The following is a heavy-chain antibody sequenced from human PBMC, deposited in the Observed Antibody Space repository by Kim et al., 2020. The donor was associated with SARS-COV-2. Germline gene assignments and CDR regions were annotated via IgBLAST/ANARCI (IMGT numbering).Heavy chain of an antibody. D-gene: IGHD3-10*01. CDR3: ARGQGYYYGSGSNFDY. J-gene: IGHJ4*02. V-gene: IGHV4-59*09. Sequence: PKSRVTHSVDTSQNQFSLKRSSVTAADTAVYYCARGQGYYYGSGSNFDYWGQGTLVTVSS.